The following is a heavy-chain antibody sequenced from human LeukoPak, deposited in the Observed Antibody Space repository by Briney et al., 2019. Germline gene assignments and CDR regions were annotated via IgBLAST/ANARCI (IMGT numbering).Heavy chain of an antibody. D-gene: IGHD3-10*01. CDR3: ARAAGSGSYYPPDY. Sequence: LETLSLTCAVYGGSFSGYYWSWIRRPPGKGLEWIREINHSGSTTYNPSLKSRVTISVDTSKNQFSLKLSSVTAADTAVYYCARAAGSGSYYPPDYWGQGTLVTVSS. V-gene: IGHV4-34*01. CDR2: INHSGST. CDR1: GGSFSGYY. J-gene: IGHJ4*02.